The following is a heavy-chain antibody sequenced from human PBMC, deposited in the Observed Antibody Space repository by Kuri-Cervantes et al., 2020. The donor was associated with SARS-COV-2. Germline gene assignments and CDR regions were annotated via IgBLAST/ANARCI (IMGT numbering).Heavy chain of an antibody. Sequence: ESLKLSSAASGFTSSHFGMNWVRQAPGKGLEWVSYIRSSSTTIYYADSVKGRFTISRDNAKNSLYLQMNSLRAEDTAVYYCARVFGSYVAAAAAYYFDYWGQGTLVTVSS. CDR1: GFTSSHFG. CDR3: ARVFGSYVAAAAAYYFDY. V-gene: IGHV3-48*01. J-gene: IGHJ4*02. D-gene: IGHD6-13*01. CDR2: IRSSSTTI.